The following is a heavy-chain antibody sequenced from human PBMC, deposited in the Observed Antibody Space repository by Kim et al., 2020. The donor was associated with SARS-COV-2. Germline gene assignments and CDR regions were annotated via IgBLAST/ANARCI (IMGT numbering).Heavy chain of an antibody. V-gene: IGHV3-30*18. J-gene: IGHJ6*02. CDR1: GFTFSSYG. Sequence: GGSLRLSCAASGFTFSSYGMHWVRQAPGKGLEWVAVISYDGSNKYYADSVKGRFTISRDNSKNTLYLQMNSLRAEDTAVYYCAKAVLDSSSLYYYYYGMDVWGQGTTVTVSS. CDR3: AKAVLDSSSLYYYYYGMDV. CDR2: ISYDGSNK. D-gene: IGHD6-6*01.